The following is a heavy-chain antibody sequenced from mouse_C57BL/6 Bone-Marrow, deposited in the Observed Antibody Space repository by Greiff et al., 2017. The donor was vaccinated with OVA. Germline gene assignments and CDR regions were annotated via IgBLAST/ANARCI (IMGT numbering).Heavy chain of an antibody. CDR1: GFTFSDYG. J-gene: IGHJ4*01. V-gene: IGHV5-17*01. D-gene: IGHD1-1*01. Sequence: EVMLVESGGGLVKPGGSLKLSCAASGFTFSDYGMHWVRQAREKGLEWVAYISSGSSTIYYAETVKGRFTISRDNAKNTLFLHMTSLWSEDTVMYYCARRDDGRRGYAMGDWGEGASVTVSS. CDR2: ISSGSSTI. CDR3: ARRDDGRRGYAMGD.